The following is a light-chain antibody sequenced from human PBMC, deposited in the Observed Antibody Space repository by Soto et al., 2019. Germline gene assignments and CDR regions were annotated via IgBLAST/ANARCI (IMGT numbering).Light chain of an antibody. CDR1: QSVNNN. Sequence: ETLMTQSPATLSVSPGERATLSCRASQSVNNNLSWYQQKLGQAPSVLIYGASTRATGIPARFTGSGSGTEFILTITSLQSEDSEVYYCQEYNTWPWTFGQGNKVEFK. CDR2: GAS. CDR3: QEYNTWPWT. J-gene: IGKJ1*01. V-gene: IGKV3-15*01.